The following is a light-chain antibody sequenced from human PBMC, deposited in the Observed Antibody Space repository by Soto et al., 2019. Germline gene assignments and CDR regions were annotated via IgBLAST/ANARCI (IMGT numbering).Light chain of an antibody. V-gene: IGKV3-20*01. CDR1: QSISSSY. CDR3: HQYGSSPRT. CDR2: GAS. J-gene: IGKJ2*01. Sequence: EIVLTQSPSTLSLSPGAGATLSCRASQSISSSYLAWYQQRPGQAPRLLIYGASTRATGIPDRFSGSGSGTDFNLTISRLEPGDFAVYYCHQYGSSPRTFGQGTKLEIK.